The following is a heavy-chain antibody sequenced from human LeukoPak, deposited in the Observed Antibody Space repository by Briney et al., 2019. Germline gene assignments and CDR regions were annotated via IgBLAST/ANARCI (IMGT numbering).Heavy chain of an antibody. CDR3: ARGPSSNWSGLDF. J-gene: IGHJ4*02. CDR2: ISPTGGTT. CDR1: GFSFSGHW. Sequence: GGSLRLSCTASGFSFSGHWMHWARQLPGKGLVWVSRISPTGGTTSYADSVKGRFTVSRDNAKNTLYLQVNNLRAEDTAVYYCARGPSSNWSGLDFWGQGTLLTVSS. D-gene: IGHD6-13*01. V-gene: IGHV3-74*01.